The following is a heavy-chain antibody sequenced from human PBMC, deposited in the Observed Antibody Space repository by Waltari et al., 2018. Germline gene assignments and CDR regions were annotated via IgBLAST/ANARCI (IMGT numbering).Heavy chain of an antibody. Sequence: QVQLQESGPGLVKPSETLSLTCTVSGGSISSHYWSWIRQPPGKGLEWIGYIYYSGSTNYNPSLKSRVTISVDTSKNQFSLKLSSVTAADTAGYYCARGPSFGDYIWGSYRITGLFDYWGQGTLVTVSS. V-gene: IGHV4-59*11. CDR3: ARGPSFGDYIWGSYRITGLFDY. D-gene: IGHD3-16*02. CDR1: GGSISSHY. J-gene: IGHJ4*02. CDR2: IYYSGST.